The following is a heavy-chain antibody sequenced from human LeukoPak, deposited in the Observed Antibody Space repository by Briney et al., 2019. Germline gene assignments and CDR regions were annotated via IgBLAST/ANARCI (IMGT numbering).Heavy chain of an antibody. CDR1: GFTFSSYA. CDR3: AKDSGSWGAADFDY. J-gene: IGHJ4*02. D-gene: IGHD6-13*01. CDR2: ISGSGGST. Sequence: GGSLRLSCAASGFTFSSYAMSWVRQAPGKGLKWVSAISGSGGSTYYADSVKGRFTISRDNSKNTLYLQMNSLRAEDTAVYYCAKDSGSWGAADFDYWGQGTLVTVSS. V-gene: IGHV3-23*01.